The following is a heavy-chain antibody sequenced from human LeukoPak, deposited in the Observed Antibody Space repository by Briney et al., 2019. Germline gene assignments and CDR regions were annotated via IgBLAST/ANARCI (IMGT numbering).Heavy chain of an antibody. CDR1: GFTFTTHW. CDR3: ARVFILPESTEVEYIAAPFDY. CDR2: IKPDGSDT. Sequence: PGGSLRLSCGASGFTFTTHWIHWVRQAPGKGLVWVSRIKPDGSDTNYADSVKGRFTISRDNAKNSLYLQMNSLRAEDTAVYYCARVFILPESTEVEYIAAPFDYWGQGTLVTVSS. J-gene: IGHJ4*02. V-gene: IGHV3-74*01. D-gene: IGHD6-6*01.